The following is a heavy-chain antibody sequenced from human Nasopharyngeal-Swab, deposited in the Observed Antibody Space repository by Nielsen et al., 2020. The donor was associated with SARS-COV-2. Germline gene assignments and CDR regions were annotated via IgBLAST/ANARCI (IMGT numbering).Heavy chain of an antibody. CDR2: MYPGDSDT. D-gene: IGHD2-2*02. CDR3: ARLLVPAAIRPLYYFDY. CDR1: GYRFTSYW. Sequence: KVSCKASGYRFTSYWIGWVRQMPGKGLEWMGIMYPGDSDTRYSPSFQGQVTISADKSISTAYLQWSSLKASDTAMYYCARLLVPAAIRPLYYFDYWGQGTLVTVSS. V-gene: IGHV5-51*01. J-gene: IGHJ4*02.